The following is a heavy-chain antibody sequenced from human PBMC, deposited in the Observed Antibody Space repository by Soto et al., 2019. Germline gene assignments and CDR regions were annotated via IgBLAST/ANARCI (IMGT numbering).Heavy chain of an antibody. J-gene: IGHJ5*02. CDR1: GFIFSNDA. CDR2: ITRRSENI. Sequence: PGGSLRLSCAASGFIFSNDAMSWARQAPGKGLEWVSAITRRSENIYYAASVRGRFTISRDNSKNTLYLQMTSLGADDTATYYCVRDVRFRSRGNWFDPWGQGTRVTVSS. V-gene: IGHV3-23*01. D-gene: IGHD3-10*01. CDR3: VRDVRFRSRGNWFDP.